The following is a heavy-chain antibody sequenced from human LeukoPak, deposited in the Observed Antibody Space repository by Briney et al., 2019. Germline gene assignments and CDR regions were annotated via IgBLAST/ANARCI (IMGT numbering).Heavy chain of an antibody. V-gene: IGHV4-61*02. CDR2: IYTSGST. Sequence: SQTLSLTCTVSGGSISSGSYYWSWIRQPAGKGLEWIGRIYTSGSTNYNPSLKSRVTISVDTSKNQFSLKLSSVTAADTAVYYCARVWDVGYSYGPFDIRGQGTMVTVSS. CDR3: ARVWDVGYSYGPFDI. CDR1: GGSISSGSYY. D-gene: IGHD5-18*01. J-gene: IGHJ3*02.